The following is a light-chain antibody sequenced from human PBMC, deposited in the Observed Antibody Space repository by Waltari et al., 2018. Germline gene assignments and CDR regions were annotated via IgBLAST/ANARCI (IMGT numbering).Light chain of an antibody. CDR1: QSIDTF. CDR2: ATS. Sequence: DIQMTQSPSSLSVSVGDRVTITCRASQSIDTFLNWYQQKPGKAPKLLIYATSTLQSGVPARFRGGGSETDFTLTISSLQRDDFATYYCQQSYSTPRTFGQGTKVEIK. V-gene: IGKV1-39*01. J-gene: IGKJ1*01. CDR3: QQSYSTPRT.